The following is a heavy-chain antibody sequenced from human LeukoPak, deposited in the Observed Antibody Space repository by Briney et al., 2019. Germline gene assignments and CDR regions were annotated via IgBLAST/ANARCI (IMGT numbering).Heavy chain of an antibody. CDR3: ARDTGFNTFDY. D-gene: IGHD5-24*01. Sequence: PGRSLRLSCAASGFTLRNFWMSWVRQAPGKGLEWVGNIKEDGTMKYYLDSVKGRVTISRDNARNSVHLQLDSLRAEDTAVYFCARDTGFNTFDYWGQGTLVTVSS. CDR1: GFTLRNFW. CDR2: IKEDGTMK. V-gene: IGHV3-7*05. J-gene: IGHJ4*02.